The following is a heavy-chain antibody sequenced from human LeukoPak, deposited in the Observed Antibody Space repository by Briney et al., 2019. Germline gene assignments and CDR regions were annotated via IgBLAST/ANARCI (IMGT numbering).Heavy chain of an antibody. CDR2: VHDSGGT. J-gene: IGHJ3*02. CDR1: GGCFSGDY. V-gene: IGHV4-59*01. D-gene: IGHD1-26*01. Sequence: SETLSLTCAVYGGCFSGDYWSWIRQPPGKGLEWIGYVHDSGGTNYNPSLKSRVTISLDTSKNQFSLKLSSVTAADTAVYYCARDSGTYSAAFDIWGQGTMVTVSS. CDR3: ARDSGTYSAAFDI.